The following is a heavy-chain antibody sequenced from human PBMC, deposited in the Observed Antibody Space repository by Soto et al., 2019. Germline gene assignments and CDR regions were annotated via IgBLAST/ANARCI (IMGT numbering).Heavy chain of an antibody. J-gene: IGHJ4*02. CDR1: GDSIGSSTNY. Sequence: SETLSLTCSVSGDSIGSSTNYWGWIRQPPGKGLEWIGTIYHSGNTYYNPTLKSRVAISVDMSKNQFSLRLNSVNAADTAVYYCARHACLQLWLVKEYWGQGALVTVS. D-gene: IGHD1-1*01. CDR3: ARHACLQLWLVKEY. V-gene: IGHV4-39*01. CDR2: IYHSGNT.